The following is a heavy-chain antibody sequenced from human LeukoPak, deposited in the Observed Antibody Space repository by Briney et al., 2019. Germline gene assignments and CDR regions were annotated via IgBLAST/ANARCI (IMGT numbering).Heavy chain of an antibody. CDR2: VYQSGSA. CDR1: GGSISSSSYY. V-gene: IGHV4-39*01. J-gene: IGHJ5*02. D-gene: IGHD3-9*01. CDR3: ARHGHHSGYPYNWFDP. Sequence: SETLSLTCTVSGGSISSSSYYWGWVRQPPGKDLEWIASVYQSGSAYYNPPLRSRVYISVDTSKNQFSLKLSSVTAADAAVYYCARHGHHSGYPYNWFDPWGQGTLVTVSS.